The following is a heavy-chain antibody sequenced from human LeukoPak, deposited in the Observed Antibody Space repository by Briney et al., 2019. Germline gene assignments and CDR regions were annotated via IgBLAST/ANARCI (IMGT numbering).Heavy chain of an antibody. Sequence: GGTLRLSCAASGFTFSSYGMSWVRQAPGKGLEWVSAISGSGGSTYYADSVKGRFTISRDNSKNTLYLQMNSLRAEDTAVYYCAKDRALYGDYRTHFDYWGQGTLVTVSS. D-gene: IGHD4-17*01. CDR3: AKDRALYGDYRTHFDY. J-gene: IGHJ4*02. V-gene: IGHV3-23*01. CDR1: GFTFSSYG. CDR2: ISGSGGST.